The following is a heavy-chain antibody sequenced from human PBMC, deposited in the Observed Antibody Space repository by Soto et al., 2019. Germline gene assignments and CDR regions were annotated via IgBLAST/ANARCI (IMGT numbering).Heavy chain of an antibody. D-gene: IGHD3-22*01. J-gene: IGHJ4*02. V-gene: IGHV1-69*01. CDR2: LIPIFGTA. CDR1: GGTFSSYA. CDR3: ARVPEDYYDSSGYYYFFDY. Sequence: QVQLVQSGAEVKKPGSSVKVSCKASGGTFSSYAISWVRQAPGQGLEWMGGLIPIFGTANYAQKFQGRVTITADESTSTAYMELSSLRSEDTAVYYCARVPEDYYDSSGYYYFFDYWGQGTLVTVSS.